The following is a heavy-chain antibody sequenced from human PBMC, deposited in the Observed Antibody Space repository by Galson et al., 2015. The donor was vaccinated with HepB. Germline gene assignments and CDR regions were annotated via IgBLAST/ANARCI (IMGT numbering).Heavy chain of an antibody. D-gene: IGHD1-1*01. CDR2: ISSSSSNI. V-gene: IGHV3-21*01. CDR1: GFIFSGYN. Sequence: SLRLSCAASGFIFSGYNMNWVRQAPGKGLEWVSSISSSSSNIYYADSVKGRFTISRDNAKNSLFLQMNSLRVDDTAVYYCARVLPPYNWHSAEDRGPGTLLTFSS. J-gene: IGHJ1*01. CDR3: ARVLPPYNWHSAED.